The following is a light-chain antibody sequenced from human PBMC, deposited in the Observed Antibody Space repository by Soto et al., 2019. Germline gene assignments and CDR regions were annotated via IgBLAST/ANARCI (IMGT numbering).Light chain of an antibody. V-gene: IGLV2-14*03. CDR3: SSYTSSSTPPYV. CDR2: DVS. CDR1: SSDVGGYNY. Sequence: QSVLTQPASVSGSPGQSITISCTGISSDVGGYNYVSWYQQHPGKAPKLMIYDVSNRPSGVSNRFSGSKSGNTASLTISGLQAEDEADYYCSSYTSSSTPPYVFGTGTKLTVL. J-gene: IGLJ1*01.